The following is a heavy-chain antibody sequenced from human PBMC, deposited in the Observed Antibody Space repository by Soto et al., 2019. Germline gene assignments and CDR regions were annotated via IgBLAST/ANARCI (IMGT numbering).Heavy chain of an antibody. Sequence: GGSLRLSCAASGFTFSSYWMSWVRQAPGKGLEWVANIKQDGSEKYYVDSVKGRFTISRDNAKNSLYLQMNSLRAEDTAVYYCARDWRYSSSWYFDYWGQGTLVTVSS. CDR1: GFTFSSYW. J-gene: IGHJ4*02. CDR3: ARDWRYSSSWYFDY. CDR2: IKQDGSEK. D-gene: IGHD6-13*01. V-gene: IGHV3-7*01.